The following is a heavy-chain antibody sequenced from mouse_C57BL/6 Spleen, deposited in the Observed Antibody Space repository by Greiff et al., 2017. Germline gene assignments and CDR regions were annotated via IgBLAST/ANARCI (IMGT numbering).Heavy chain of an antibody. CDR3: AWVYYYGSGYFDV. CDR2: IDPEGGET. D-gene: IGHD1-1*01. CDR1: GFNIKDYY. V-gene: IGHV14-2*01. J-gene: IGHJ1*03. Sequence: VQLQQSGAELVKPGASVKLSCTASGFNIKDYYMHWVKQRTEQGLEWIGRIDPEGGETKYAPKFQGKATITADTASNTAYLQLSSLTSEDTAVYYCAWVYYYGSGYFDVWGTGTTVTVSS.